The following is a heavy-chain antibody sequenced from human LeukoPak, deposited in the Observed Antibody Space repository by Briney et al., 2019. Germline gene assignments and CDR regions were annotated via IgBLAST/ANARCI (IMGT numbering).Heavy chain of an antibody. Sequence: SGGSLRLSCTASGFPFSDYSMNWVRQAPGKGLEWISYIGISSGNTKYADSVRGRFTISADNAKNSLYLQMNSLRAEDTAVYYCARDWGYYYYYGMDVWGQGTTVTVSS. J-gene: IGHJ6*02. D-gene: IGHD3-16*01. CDR1: GFPFSDYS. CDR2: IGISSGNT. V-gene: IGHV3-48*04. CDR3: ARDWGYYYYYGMDV.